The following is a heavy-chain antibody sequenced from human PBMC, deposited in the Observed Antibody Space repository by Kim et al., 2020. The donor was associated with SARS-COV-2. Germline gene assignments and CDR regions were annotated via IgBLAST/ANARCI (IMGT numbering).Heavy chain of an antibody. V-gene: IGHV3-30-3*01. CDR3: ARALGFLQYLSLDP. D-gene: IGHD3-3*01. CDR2: ISYDGSNK. CDR1: GFTFSSYA. Sequence: GGSLRLSCAASGFTFSSYAMHWVRQAPGKGLEWVAVISYDGSNKYYADSVKGRFTISRDNSKNTLYLQMNSLRAEDTAVYYCARALGFLQYLSLDPWGQG. J-gene: IGHJ5*02.